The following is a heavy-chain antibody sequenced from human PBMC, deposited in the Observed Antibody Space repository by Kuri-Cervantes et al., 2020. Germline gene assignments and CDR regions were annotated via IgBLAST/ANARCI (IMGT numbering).Heavy chain of an antibody. V-gene: IGHV1-69*05. D-gene: IGHD3-16*01. J-gene: IGHJ3*02. Sequence: SVKVSCKASGGTFSSYAITWVRQAPGQGLEWMGGIIPIFGTPNYAQKFQGRVTITTDESTNTAYMELSRLRSDDTAVYYCAKVGGSHDAFDIWGQGTRVTVSS. CDR2: IIPIFGTP. CDR1: GGTFSSYA. CDR3: AKVGGSHDAFDI.